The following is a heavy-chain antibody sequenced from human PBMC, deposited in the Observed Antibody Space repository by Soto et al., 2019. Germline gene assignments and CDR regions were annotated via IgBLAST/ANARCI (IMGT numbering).Heavy chain of an antibody. V-gene: IGHV3-30-3*01. CDR2: ISYDGSNK. Sequence: GGSLRLSCAASGFTFSSYAMHWVRQAPGKGLEWVAVISYDGSNKYYADSVKGRFTISRDNSKNTLYLQMNSLRAEDTAVYYCARDPGSGVVIMWDKDPMDVWGQGTTVTVSS. D-gene: IGHD3-3*01. J-gene: IGHJ6*02. CDR3: ARDPGSGVVIMWDKDPMDV. CDR1: GFTFSSYA.